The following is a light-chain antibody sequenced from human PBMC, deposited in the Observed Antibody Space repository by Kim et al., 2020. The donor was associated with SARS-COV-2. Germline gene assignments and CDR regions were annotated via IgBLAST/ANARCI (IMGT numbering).Light chain of an antibody. J-gene: IGKJ2*01. CDR1: QSISDW. Sequence: DIQMTQSPSTLSASVGDRVTITCRASQSISDWLAWYQQKPGKVPQLLLYKASRLQSGVPSRYSGRGSGTDFTLTISSLQPGDFSTFFCQQYHTFPYTFGQGTKLEI. CDR3: QQYHTFPYT. CDR2: KAS. V-gene: IGKV1-5*03.